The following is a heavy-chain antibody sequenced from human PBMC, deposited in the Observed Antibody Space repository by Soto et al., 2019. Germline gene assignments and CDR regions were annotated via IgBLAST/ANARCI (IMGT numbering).Heavy chain of an antibody. D-gene: IGHD2-2*01. CDR1: GGTFSRYS. J-gene: IGHJ6*02. V-gene: IGHV1-69*08. Sequence: QVQLVQSGAEVKKPGSSVKVSCKASGGTFSRYSITWVRQAPGHGLEWIGRIIPIFGIPTYAQKFQGRVTITADESTSTAHMALSGARADDTAVYYCAGDDRDRATELVPAASDGMDVWGQGPTVTASS. CDR2: IIPIFGIP. CDR3: AGDDRDRATELVPAASDGMDV.